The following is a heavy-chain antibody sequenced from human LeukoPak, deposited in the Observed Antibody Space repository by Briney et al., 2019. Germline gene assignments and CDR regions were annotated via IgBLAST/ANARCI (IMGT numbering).Heavy chain of an antibody. CDR2: LYSDGNT. CDR1: GFTDSTND. V-gene: IGHV3-53*01. D-gene: IGHD2-15*01. J-gene: IGHJ4*02. CDR3: ARGVEPLAATTLAY. Sequence: GGSLRLSCAASGFTDSTNDMTWVRQAPGKGLEWVSVLYSDGNTKYADSVQGRFTISRDNSKNTLYLEMNSLSPDDTAVYYCARGVEPLAATTLAYWGQGTLVTVSS.